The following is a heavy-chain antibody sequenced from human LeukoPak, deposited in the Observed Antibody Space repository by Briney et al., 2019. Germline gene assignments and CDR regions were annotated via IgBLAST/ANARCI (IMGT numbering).Heavy chain of an antibody. Sequence: ASVKVSCKASGYTFTGYYMHWVRQAPGQGLEWMGWINPNSGGTNYAQKFQGRVTMTRDTSISTAYMELSRLRSDDTAVYYCARSFWSGYSMGNWFDPWGRGTLVTVSS. CDR1: GYTFTGYY. J-gene: IGHJ5*02. CDR3: ARSFWSGYSMGNWFDP. CDR2: INPNSGGT. D-gene: IGHD3-3*01. V-gene: IGHV1-2*02.